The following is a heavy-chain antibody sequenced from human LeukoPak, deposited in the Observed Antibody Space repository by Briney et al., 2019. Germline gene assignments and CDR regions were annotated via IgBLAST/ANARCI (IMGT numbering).Heavy chain of an antibody. V-gene: IGHV4-59*12. Sequence: SETLSLTCTVSGGSISSYYWSWIRQPPGKGLEWIGYIYYSGSTNYNPSLKSRVTISVDTSKNQFSLKLSSMTAADTAVYYCTRDRGQWLVDSWGQGTLVTVSS. CDR2: IYYSGST. CDR3: TRDRGQWLVDS. CDR1: GGSISSYY. J-gene: IGHJ5*01. D-gene: IGHD6-19*01.